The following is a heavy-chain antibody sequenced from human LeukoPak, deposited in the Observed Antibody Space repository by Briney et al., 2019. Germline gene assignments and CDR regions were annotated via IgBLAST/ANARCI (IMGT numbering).Heavy chain of an antibody. CDR1: GGSISSYY. Sequence: PSETLSLTCTVSGGSISSYYWSWIRQPPGKGLEWIGYIYHSGSTKYNPSLKSRVTISVDTSKNQFSLKLSSVTAADTAVYYCARGAYYCDSSGYYYFDYWGQGTLVTVSS. D-gene: IGHD3-22*01. J-gene: IGHJ4*02. CDR3: ARGAYYCDSSGYYYFDY. V-gene: IGHV4-59*12. CDR2: IYHSGST.